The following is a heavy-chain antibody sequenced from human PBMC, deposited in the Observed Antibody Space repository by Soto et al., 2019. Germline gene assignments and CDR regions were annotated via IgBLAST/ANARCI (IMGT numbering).Heavy chain of an antibody. CDR3: XXXXXGGRAKVFEY. J-gene: IGHJ4*02. Sequence: EVQLLESGGGLVQPGGSLRLSCEASGFAFSNYAMSWVRQAPGKGLEWVSSVSDSGDSRYYTDSVKGRFTTSRDNXXXXXXXXXXXXXXXXXXXXXXXXXXXGGRAKVFEYWGQGVLVTVSS. CDR2: VSDSGDSR. V-gene: IGHV3-23*01. CDR1: GFAFSNYA.